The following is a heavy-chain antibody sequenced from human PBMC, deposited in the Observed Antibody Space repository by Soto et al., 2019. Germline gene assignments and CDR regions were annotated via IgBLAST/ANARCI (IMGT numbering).Heavy chain of an antibody. J-gene: IGHJ4*02. CDR1: GFSLSDHH. CDR2: SRNKARSFTT. V-gene: IGHV3-72*01. Sequence: PGGSLRLSCAASGFSLSDHHMDWVRQAPGQGLEWVGRSRNKARSFTTEYAASVKGRFTVSRDESKNSLYLQVNSLKTEDTAVYYCARLYVSSGYWGQGTLVTVSS. CDR3: ARLYVSSGY. D-gene: IGHD5-18*01.